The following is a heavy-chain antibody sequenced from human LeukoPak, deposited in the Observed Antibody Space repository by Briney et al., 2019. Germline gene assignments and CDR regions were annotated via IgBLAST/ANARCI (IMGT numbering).Heavy chain of an antibody. Sequence: ASVKVSCKASGYTFTGYYMHWVRQAPGQGLEWMGWINPNSGGTNYAQKFQGRVTMTRETSISTAYMELSRLRSDDTAVYYCGVVITTNYFDYWGQGTLVTVSS. CDR3: GVVITTNYFDY. CDR1: GYTFTGYY. CDR2: INPNSGGT. V-gene: IGHV1-2*02. D-gene: IGHD3-22*01. J-gene: IGHJ4*02.